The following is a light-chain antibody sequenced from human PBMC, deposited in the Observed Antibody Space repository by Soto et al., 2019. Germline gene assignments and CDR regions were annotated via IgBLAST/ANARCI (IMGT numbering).Light chain of an antibody. CDR3: QSYDSSLSGYVV. CDR2: EVV. V-gene: IGLV2-8*01. CDR1: KNDIGVYDF. J-gene: IGLJ2*01. Sequence: QSVLTQPPSASGSPGQSVTISCTGTKNDIGVYDFVSWYQHHPGKAPRLIIYEVVQRPSGVPDRFSGSKSGNTASLAITGLQAEDEADYYCQSYDSSLSGYVVFGGGTKLTVL.